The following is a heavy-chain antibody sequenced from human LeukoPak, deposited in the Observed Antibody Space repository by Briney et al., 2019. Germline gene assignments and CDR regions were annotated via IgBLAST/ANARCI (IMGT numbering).Heavy chain of an antibody. CDR3: ARYSGSYCGYFDY. D-gene: IGHD1-26*01. Sequence: SETLSLTRTVSGRSISSYYWSSIRQPPGKGLEWIGYIYYSGSTNYNPSLKSRVTISVDTSKNQFSLKLSSVTAADTAVYYCARYSGSYCGYFDYWGQGTLVTVSS. CDR1: GRSISSYY. V-gene: IGHV4-59*01. J-gene: IGHJ4*02. CDR2: IYYSGST.